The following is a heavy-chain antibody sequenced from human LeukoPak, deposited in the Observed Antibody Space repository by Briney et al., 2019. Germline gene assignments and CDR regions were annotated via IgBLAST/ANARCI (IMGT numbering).Heavy chain of an antibody. Sequence: SQTLSLTCAISVDSVSISSAGWSWIRQSPSRGLEWLGRTYCRSKWYYDYAVSVNSRVTISPDTSKNQFSLQLNSVTPEDTAVDYCVRGGRVRGGRGYWFDPWGQGTLVTVST. D-gene: IGHD3-10*01. CDR3: VRGGRVRGGRGYWFDP. CDR2: TYCRSKWYY. CDR1: VDSVSISSAG. V-gene: IGHV6-1*01. J-gene: IGHJ5*02.